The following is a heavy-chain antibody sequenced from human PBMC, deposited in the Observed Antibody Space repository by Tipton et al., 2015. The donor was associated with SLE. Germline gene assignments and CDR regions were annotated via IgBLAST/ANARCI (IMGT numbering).Heavy chain of an antibody. V-gene: IGHV4-59*08. J-gene: IGHJ4*02. CDR1: GDSMSSYY. CDR2: IYYSGST. Sequence: GLVKPSETLSLTCTVSGDSMSSYYWSWIRQPPGKGLEWIGYIYYSGSTNYNPSLKSRVTTSLDTSKNQFSLKLSSVTAANTAVYYCARHANFDFDHWGQGTLVTVSS. CDR3: ARHANFDFDH.